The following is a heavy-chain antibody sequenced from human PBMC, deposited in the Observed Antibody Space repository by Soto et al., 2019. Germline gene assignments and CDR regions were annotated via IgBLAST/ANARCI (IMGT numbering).Heavy chain of an antibody. V-gene: IGHV3-23*01. Sequence: DVQLLESGGGLAQRGGSLRLSCAASGFSFSTYGMTWVRQAPGKGLEWVSYGGSGGSTYYADSVKGRFTISRDNSKNTLYLQMNSPRAEDTAVYYCVTFRGRAYHYYYMDVWGNGTTVTVSS. CDR3: VTFRGRAYHYYYMDV. CDR2: YGGSGGST. J-gene: IGHJ6*03. CDR1: GFSFSTYG. D-gene: IGHD3-16*01.